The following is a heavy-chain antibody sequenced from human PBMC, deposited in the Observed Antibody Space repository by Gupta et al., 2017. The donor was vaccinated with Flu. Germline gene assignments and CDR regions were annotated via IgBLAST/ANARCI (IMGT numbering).Heavy chain of an antibody. CDR2: MNPNNGYS. Sequence: QVQLVQSGAEVKKPGASVRVSCKASGYTFSNYDINWVRQATGQGLEWMGWMNPNNGYSGSAQKFQGRVTMTRDTSLGTAYMDLSGLRSDDTAIYYCARGLNDKTGDFDYWGQGALVTVSA. D-gene: IGHD1-1*01. CDR1: GYTFSNYD. CDR3: ARGLNDKTGDFDY. V-gene: IGHV1-8*02. J-gene: IGHJ4*02.